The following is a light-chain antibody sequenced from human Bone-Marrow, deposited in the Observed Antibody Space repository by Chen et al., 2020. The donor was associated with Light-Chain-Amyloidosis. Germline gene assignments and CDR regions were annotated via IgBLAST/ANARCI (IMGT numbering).Light chain of an antibody. CDR2: GSS. CDR3: QQYGTSPLT. V-gene: IGKV3-20*01. Sequence: EIVLTQSPGTLSLSPGEGANLSCRASQTIISNYLTWYQQKFGQAPRLLIYGSSSRATGIPDRFTGRGSGTDFTLTINRLEPEDFAMYYCQQYGTSPLTFGGGTKVEIK. CDR1: QTIISNY. J-gene: IGKJ4*01.